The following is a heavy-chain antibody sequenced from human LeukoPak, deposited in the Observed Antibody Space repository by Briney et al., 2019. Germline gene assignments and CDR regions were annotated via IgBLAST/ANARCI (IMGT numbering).Heavy chain of an antibody. CDR1: GFTFSDYY. J-gene: IGHJ4*02. CDR3: ARAPDWNPYFDY. D-gene: IGHD1-1*01. V-gene: IGHV3-11*01. Sequence: GGSLRLPCAASGFTFSDYYMSWIRQAPGKGLEWVSYISSSGSTIYYADSVKGRFTISRDNAKNSLYLQMNSQRAEDTAVYYCARAPDWNPYFDYWGQGTLVTVSS. CDR2: ISSSGSTI.